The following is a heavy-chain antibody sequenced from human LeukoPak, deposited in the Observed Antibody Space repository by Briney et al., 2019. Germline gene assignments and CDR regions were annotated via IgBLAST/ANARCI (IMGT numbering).Heavy chain of an antibody. Sequence: PGGSLRLSCAASGFTFSDYYMSWVRQAPGKGLEWVSYISSSGSTIYDADSVKGRFTISRDNAKNSLYLQMNSLRAEDTAVYYCARVLGYCSSTSCSGGWFDPWGQGTLVTVSS. CDR2: ISSSGSTI. D-gene: IGHD2-2*01. J-gene: IGHJ5*02. V-gene: IGHV3-11*01. CDR1: GFTFSDYY. CDR3: ARVLGYCSSTSCSGGWFDP.